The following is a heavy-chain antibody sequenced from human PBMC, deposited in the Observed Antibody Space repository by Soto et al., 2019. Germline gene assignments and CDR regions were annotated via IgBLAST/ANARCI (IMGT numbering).Heavy chain of an antibody. D-gene: IGHD5-12*01. Sequence: LSLTCTVSGGSISSGDYYWSWIRQPPGKGLEWIGYIYYSGSTYYNPSLKSRVTISVDTSKNQFSLKLSSVTAADTAVYYCARGYSGYDFRLDYWGQGTLVTVSS. V-gene: IGHV4-30-4*01. J-gene: IGHJ4*02. CDR3: ARGYSGYDFRLDY. CDR2: IYYSGST. CDR1: GGSISSGDYY.